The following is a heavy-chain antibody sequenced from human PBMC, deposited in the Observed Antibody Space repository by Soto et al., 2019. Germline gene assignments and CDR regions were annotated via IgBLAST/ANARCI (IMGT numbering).Heavy chain of an antibody. D-gene: IGHD5-12*01. CDR1: GFTVSSNY. J-gene: IGHJ6*02. CDR2: IYSGGST. Sequence: HPGGSLRLSCAASGFTVSSNYMSWVRQAPGKGLEWVSVIYSGGSTYYADSVKGRFTISRDNSKNTLYLQMNSLRAEDTAVYYCARPYGGHYYYGMDVWGQGTTVTVSS. CDR3: ARPYGGHYYYGMDV. V-gene: IGHV3-53*01.